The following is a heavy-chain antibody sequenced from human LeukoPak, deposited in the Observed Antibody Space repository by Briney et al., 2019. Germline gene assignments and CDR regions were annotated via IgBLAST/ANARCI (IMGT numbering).Heavy chain of an antibody. Sequence: SETLSLTCAVYGGSFSGYYWSWIRQHPGKGLEWIGYIYYSGSTYYNPSLKSRVTISVDTSKNQFSLKLSSVTAADTAVYYCARDQSGYNFFDYWGQGTLVTVSS. CDR1: GGSFSGYY. CDR3: ARDQSGYNFFDY. CDR2: IYYSGST. D-gene: IGHD5-24*01. V-gene: IGHV4-31*11. J-gene: IGHJ4*02.